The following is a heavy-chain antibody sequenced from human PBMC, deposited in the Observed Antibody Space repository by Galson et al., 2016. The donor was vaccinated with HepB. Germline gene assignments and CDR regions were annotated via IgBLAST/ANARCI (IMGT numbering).Heavy chain of an antibody. V-gene: IGHV3-74*01. CDR2: INSDGSLP. D-gene: IGHD1-26*01. CDR1: GFTFGTYW. J-gene: IGHJ5*02. Sequence: SLRLSCAASGFTFGTYWMHWVRQVPGKGLLWVSLINSDGSLPLYADSVKGRFTITGDNAKNTLYAQMNSRRADDTAVYYCATVGQKWELMPWGQGTLFTVSS. CDR3: ATVGQKWELMP.